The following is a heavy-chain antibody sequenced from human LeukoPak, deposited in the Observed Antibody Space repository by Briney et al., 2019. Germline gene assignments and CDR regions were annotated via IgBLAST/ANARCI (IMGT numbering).Heavy chain of an antibody. CDR1: GYTFTGYY. D-gene: IGHD2-15*01. J-gene: IGHJ4*02. CDR3: ARDSELPANFDY. Sequence: ASVKVSCKASGYTFTGYYMHWVRQAPGQGLEWMGWINPNSGGTNYAQKLQGRVTMTRDTSISTAYMELSRLRSDDTAVYYCARDSELPANFDYWGQGTLVTVSS. CDR2: INPNSGGT. V-gene: IGHV1-2*02.